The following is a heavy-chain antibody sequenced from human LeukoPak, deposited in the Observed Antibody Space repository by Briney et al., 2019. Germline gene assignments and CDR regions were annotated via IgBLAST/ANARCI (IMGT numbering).Heavy chain of an antibody. D-gene: IGHD2-2*01. Sequence: KPSETLSLTCTVSGYSISSGYYWGWIRQPPGKGLEWIGSIYHSGSTYYNPSLKSRVTMSVDTSKKQISLKVRSVTAADTAVYYCARTTEDCSSTSCYQYWFDPWGQGTLVTVSS. CDR3: ARTTEDCSSTSCYQYWFDP. V-gene: IGHV4-38-2*02. CDR2: IYHSGST. J-gene: IGHJ5*02. CDR1: GYSISSGYY.